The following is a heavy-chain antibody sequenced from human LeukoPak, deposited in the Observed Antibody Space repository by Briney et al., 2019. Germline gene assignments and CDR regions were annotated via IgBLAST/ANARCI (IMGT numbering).Heavy chain of an antibody. CDR2: ISYSGST. J-gene: IGHJ5*02. CDR1: GGSISSYY. CDR3: ARGHPRGNWFDP. D-gene: IGHD3-10*01. Sequence: RPSETLSLTCTVSGGSISSYYWSWIRQPPGKGLEWIGYISYSGSTNYNTSLKSRVTISVDTSKNQFSLKLSSVTAADTAVYYCARGHPRGNWFDPWGQGTLVTVSS. V-gene: IGHV4-59*01.